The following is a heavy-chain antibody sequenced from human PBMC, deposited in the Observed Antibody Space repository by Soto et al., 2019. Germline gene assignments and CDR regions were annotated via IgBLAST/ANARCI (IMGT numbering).Heavy chain of an antibody. V-gene: IGHV4-39*01. CDR3: ARLSYLLGSDY. Sequence: PSETLSLTCTVSGGSISSSSYYWGWIRQPPGKGLEWIGSIYYSGSTYYNPSLKSRVTISVDTSKNQFSLKLSSVTAADTAVYYCARLSYLLGSDYWGQGTLVTVSS. CDR1: GGSISSSSYY. D-gene: IGHD3-10*02. J-gene: IGHJ4*02. CDR2: IYYSGST.